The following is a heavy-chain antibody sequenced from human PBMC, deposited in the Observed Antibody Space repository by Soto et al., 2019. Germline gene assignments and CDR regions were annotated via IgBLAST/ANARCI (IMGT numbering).Heavy chain of an antibody. CDR3: AGRLIEAPEWFDP. V-gene: IGHV4-34*01. CDR1: GGSFSGYY. D-gene: IGHD6-6*01. CDR2: INHSGTT. J-gene: IGHJ5*02. Sequence: SETLSLTCAVYGGSFSGYYWSWIRQPPGRGLEWIGEINHSGTTNNNPSLKSRVTISVDTSKNQFSLKVSSVTAADTAVYYCAGRLIEAPEWFDPWGPGTLVTVSS.